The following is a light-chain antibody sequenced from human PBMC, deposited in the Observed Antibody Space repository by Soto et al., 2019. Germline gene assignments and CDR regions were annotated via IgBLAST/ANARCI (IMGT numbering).Light chain of an antibody. CDR3: SPYTSSSTYV. V-gene: IGLV2-14*01. Sequence: QSVLTQPASVSGSPGQSITISCTGTSSDGGGYNYVSWYQQHPGKAPKLMIYEVSNRPSGVSNRFSGSKSGNTASLTISGLQAEDEADYYCSPYTSSSTYVFGTGTKVTVL. CDR2: EVS. CDR1: SSDGGGYNY. J-gene: IGLJ1*01.